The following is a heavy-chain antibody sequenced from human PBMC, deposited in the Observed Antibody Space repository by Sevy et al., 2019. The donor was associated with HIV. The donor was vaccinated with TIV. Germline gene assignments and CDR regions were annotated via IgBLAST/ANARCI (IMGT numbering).Heavy chain of an antibody. J-gene: IGHJ4*02. CDR3: AKGAHPQRSNSWYDY. V-gene: IGHV1-18*01. CDR1: GYTFSSYG. CDR2: INTYDGNT. D-gene: IGHD6-13*01. Sequence: ASVNVSCKASGYTFSSYGISWVRQAPGQGLEWMGWINTYDGNTKYAQKVQGRVALTTDTSTGTAYMEVGSLRSDDTAVYYCAKGAHPQRSNSWYDYWGQGTLVTVSS.